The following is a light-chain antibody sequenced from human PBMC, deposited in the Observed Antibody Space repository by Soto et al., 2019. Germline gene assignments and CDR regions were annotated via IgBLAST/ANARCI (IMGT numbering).Light chain of an antibody. J-gene: IGKJ3*01. V-gene: IGKV1-39*01. CDR2: DAS. CDR3: QQSFSIPFT. Sequence: DIQMTQSPSSLSATVGDRITITCRASQTIGKYLNWYQQEPGRAPKLLIYDASYLQNGVPSRFSGSASGTDFTLSISNLRPEDFATYYCQQSFSIPFTFGPGTKLNIK. CDR1: QTIGKY.